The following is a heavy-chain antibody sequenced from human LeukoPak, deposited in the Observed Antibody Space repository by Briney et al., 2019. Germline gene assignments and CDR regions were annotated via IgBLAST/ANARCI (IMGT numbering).Heavy chain of an antibody. CDR2: IYYSGST. V-gene: IGHV4-31*03. CDR3: ARTDTAMAPFDY. J-gene: IGHJ4*02. Sequence: SETLSLTCTVSGGSTSSGGYYWSWIRQHPGKGLEWIGYIYYSGSTYYNPSLKSRVTISVDTSKNQFSLKLSSVTAADTAVYYCARTDTAMAPFDYWGQGTLVTVSS. CDR1: GGSTSSGGYY. D-gene: IGHD5-18*01.